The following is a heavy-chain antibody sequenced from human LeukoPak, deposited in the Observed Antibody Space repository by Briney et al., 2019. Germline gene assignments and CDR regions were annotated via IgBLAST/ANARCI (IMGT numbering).Heavy chain of an antibody. CDR2: ISTSSSYI. CDR3: ATEDGYYFDY. V-gene: IGHV3-21*01. CDR1: GFTFSSYS. Sequence: GGSLRLSCAASGFTFSSYSMNWVRQAPGKGLEWVASISTSSSYIYYADSVKGRFTISRDNAKNSLYLQMNSLRAEDTAVYYCATEDGYYFDYWGQGTLVTVSS. J-gene: IGHJ4*02. D-gene: IGHD2-15*01.